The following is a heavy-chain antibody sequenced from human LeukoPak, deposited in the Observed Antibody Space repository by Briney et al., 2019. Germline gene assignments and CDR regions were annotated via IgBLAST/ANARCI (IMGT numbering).Heavy chain of an antibody. CDR3: ASPGGAWIQLWSLDY. J-gene: IGHJ4*02. V-gene: IGHV3-23*01. CDR2: ISGSGGST. D-gene: IGHD5-18*01. Sequence: GGSLRLSCAASGFTFSSYAMSWVRQAPGKGLEWVSAISGSGGSTYYADSVKGRFTISRDKSKNTLYLQMNSLRAEDTAVYYCASPGGAWIQLWSLDYWGQGTLVTVSS. CDR1: GFTFSSYA.